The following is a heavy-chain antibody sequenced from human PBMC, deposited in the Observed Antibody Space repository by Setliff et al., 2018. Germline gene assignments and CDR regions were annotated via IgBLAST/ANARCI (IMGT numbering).Heavy chain of an antibody. CDR3: ARGQLAVAGSAVDY. CDR2: MNPNSGNT. J-gene: IGHJ4*02. CDR1: GYTFTSYD. D-gene: IGHD6-19*01. Sequence: GASVKVSCKASGYTFTSYDINWVRQATGQGLEWMGWMNPNSGNTGYAQKFQGRVTMTRNTSISTAYMEVSSLRSEDTAVYYCARGQLAVAGSAVDYWGQGTLVTVSS. V-gene: IGHV1-8*02.